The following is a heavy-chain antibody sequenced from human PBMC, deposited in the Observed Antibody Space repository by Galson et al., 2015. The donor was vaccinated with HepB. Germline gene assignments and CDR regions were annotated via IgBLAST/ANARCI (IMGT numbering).Heavy chain of an antibody. J-gene: IGHJ4*02. CDR1: GYTFTGYY. CDR2: INPNSGGT. D-gene: IGHD2-15*01. V-gene: IGHV1-2*02. Sequence: SVKVSCKASGYTFTGYYMHWVRQAPGQGLEWMGWINPNSGGTNHAQKFQGRVTMTRDTSISTAYMELSRLRSDDTAVYYCARTLGYCSGGSCSTEPFDYWGQGTLVTVSS. CDR3: ARTLGYCSGGSCSTEPFDY.